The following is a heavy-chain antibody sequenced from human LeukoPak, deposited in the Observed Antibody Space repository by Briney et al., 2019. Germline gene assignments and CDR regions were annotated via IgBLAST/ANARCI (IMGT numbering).Heavy chain of an antibody. CDR2: INPSGGST. CDR3: ASRVDSFGELWFWFDP. J-gene: IGHJ5*02. V-gene: IGHV1-46*01. CDR1: GYTFTSYY. Sequence: VASVKVSCKASGYTFTSYYMHWVRQAPGQGLEWMGIINPSGGSTSYAQKFQGRVTITADKSTSTAYMELSSLRSEDTAVYYCASRVDSFGELWFWFDPWGQGTLVTVSS. D-gene: IGHD3-10*01.